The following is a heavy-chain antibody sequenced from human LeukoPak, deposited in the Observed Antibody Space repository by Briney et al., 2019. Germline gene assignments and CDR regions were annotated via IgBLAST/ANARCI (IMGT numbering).Heavy chain of an antibody. J-gene: IGHJ4*02. CDR3: ARARTTRGFDY. D-gene: IGHD4-17*01. CDR2: ISYDGSNK. V-gene: IGHV3-30*03. Sequence: GRSLRLSCAASGFTFSSHGMHWVRQAPGKGLEWVTFISYDGSNKYYADSVKGRFTISRDNSKNTLYLQMNSLRAEDTAVYYCARARTTRGFDYWGQGTLVTVSS. CDR1: GFTFSSHG.